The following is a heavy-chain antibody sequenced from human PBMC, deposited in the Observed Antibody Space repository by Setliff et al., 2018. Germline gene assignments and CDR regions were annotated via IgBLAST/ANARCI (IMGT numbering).Heavy chain of an antibody. CDR3: ARAPGRNIRGDY. Sequence: SETLSLTCAVYGDSLSGYYWSWIRQSPKKGLEWIGEIMPGRDTLYNPSLKSRVTISADTSKNQFSLKLKSVTAADTAVYYCARAPGRNIRGDYWGQGALVTVSS. CDR2: IMPGRDT. D-gene: IGHD3-10*01. CDR1: GDSLSGYY. V-gene: IGHV4-34*12. J-gene: IGHJ4*02.